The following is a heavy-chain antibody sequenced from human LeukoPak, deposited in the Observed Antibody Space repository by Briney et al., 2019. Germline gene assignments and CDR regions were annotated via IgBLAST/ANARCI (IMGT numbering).Heavy chain of an antibody. CDR1: GFTFSSYG. CDR2: IRYDGSNK. D-gene: IGHD6-19*01. J-gene: IGHJ4*02. Sequence: GGSLRLSCAASGFTFSSYGMHWVRQAPGKGLEWVAFIRYDGSNKYYADSVKGRFTISRDNSKNTLYLQMNSLRAEDTAVYYCAKVVGVQQWPRGPGHYFDYWGQGTLVTVSS. CDR3: AKVVGVQQWPRGPGHYFDY. V-gene: IGHV3-30*02.